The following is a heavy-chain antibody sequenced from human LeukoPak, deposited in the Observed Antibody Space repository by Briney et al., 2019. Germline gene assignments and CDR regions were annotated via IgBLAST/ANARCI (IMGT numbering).Heavy chain of an antibody. CDR3: ARGPSGYHNT. J-gene: IGHJ4*02. D-gene: IGHD5-12*01. V-gene: IGHV1-69*06. CDR2: IIPIFGTA. CDR1: GGTFSNYA. Sequence: ASVKVSCKASGGTFSNYAITWVRQAPGQGLEWMGGIIPIFGTANYTQKFQGRVTITADISTSTANMELSSLRAEDTAVYYCARGPSGYHNTGGQGTLVTVSS.